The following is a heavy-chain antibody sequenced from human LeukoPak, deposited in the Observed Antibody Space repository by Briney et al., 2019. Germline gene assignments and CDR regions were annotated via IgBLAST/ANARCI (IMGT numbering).Heavy chain of an antibody. CDR3: ARGVAAGTPY. CDR1: GFTFSSYS. V-gene: IGHV3-48*01. Sequence: PGGSLRLSCAASGFTFSSYSMNWVRQAPGKGLEWVSYISSSSSTIYYADSVKGRFTISRDNAKNSLYLQMNSLRAEDTAAYYCARGVAAGTPYWGQGTLVTVSS. D-gene: IGHD6-13*01. CDR2: ISSSSSTI. J-gene: IGHJ4*02.